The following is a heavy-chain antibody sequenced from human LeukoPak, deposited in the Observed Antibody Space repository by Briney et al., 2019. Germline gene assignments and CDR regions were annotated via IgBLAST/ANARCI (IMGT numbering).Heavy chain of an antibody. CDR3: VKAPGYSSSWYFDY. Sequence: GGSLRLSCAASGFTFSSYGMHWVRQAPGKGLEWVAVISYDGSNKYYADSVKGRFTISRDNSKNTLYLQMNSLRAEDTAVYYCVKAPGYSSSWYFDYWGQGTLVTVSS. CDR1: GFTFSSYG. D-gene: IGHD6-13*01. CDR2: ISYDGSNK. V-gene: IGHV3-30*18. J-gene: IGHJ4*02.